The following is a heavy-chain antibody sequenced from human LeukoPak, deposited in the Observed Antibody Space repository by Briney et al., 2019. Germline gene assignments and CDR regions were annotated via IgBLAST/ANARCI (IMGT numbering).Heavy chain of an antibody. CDR1: GFTFSSYA. D-gene: IGHD5-18*01. CDR2: IHSVGSSGST. Sequence: GGSLRLSCAASGFTFSSYAMSWVRQAPGKGLEWVSFIHSVGSSGSTFYADSVKGRFTISRDNSKNTLYLQMNSLRAEDTAVYYCARTLNTAMFYWGQGTQVTVSS. V-gene: IGHV3-23*03. J-gene: IGHJ4*02. CDR3: ARTLNTAMFY.